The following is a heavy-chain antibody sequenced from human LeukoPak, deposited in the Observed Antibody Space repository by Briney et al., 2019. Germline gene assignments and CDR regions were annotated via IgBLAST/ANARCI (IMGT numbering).Heavy chain of an antibody. CDR1: GFTFSSYG. CDR2: IWYDGSNK. V-gene: IGHV3-30*19. Sequence: GGSLRLSCAASGFTFSSYGMHWVRQAPGKGLEWVAVIWYDGSNKYYADSVKGRFTISRDNSKNTLYLQMNSLRAEDTAVYYCARVIRGYYDSSGYYYFDYWGQGTLVTVSS. CDR3: ARVIRGYYDSSGYYYFDY. J-gene: IGHJ4*02. D-gene: IGHD3-22*01.